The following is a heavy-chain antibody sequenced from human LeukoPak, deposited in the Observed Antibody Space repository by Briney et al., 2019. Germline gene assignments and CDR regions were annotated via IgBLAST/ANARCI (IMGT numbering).Heavy chain of an antibody. CDR1: GFTVSSNY. D-gene: IGHD3-22*01. Sequence: PGGSLRLSCAASGFTVSSNYMSWVRQAPGKGLEWIGSIYYSGSTYYNPYLKSRVTISVDTSKNQFSLKLSSVTAADTAVYYCARVKDSSGLTEYFQHWGQGTLVTVSS. V-gene: IGHV4-39*07. CDR3: ARVKDSSGLTEYFQH. J-gene: IGHJ1*01. CDR2: IYYSGST.